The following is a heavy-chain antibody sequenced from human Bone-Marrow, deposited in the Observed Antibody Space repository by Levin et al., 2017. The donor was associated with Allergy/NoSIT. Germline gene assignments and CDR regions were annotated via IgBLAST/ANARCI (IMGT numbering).Heavy chain of an antibody. Sequence: SETLSLTCAVSGYSISSGYYWGWIRQPPGKGLEWIGSIYHSGSTYYNPSLKSRVTISVDTSKNQFSLKLSSVTAADTAVYYCARTGYSGYDPAYWGQGTLVTVSS. CDR3: ARTGYSGYDPAY. CDR2: IYHSGST. D-gene: IGHD5-12*01. CDR1: GYSISSGYY. V-gene: IGHV4-38-2*01. J-gene: IGHJ4*02.